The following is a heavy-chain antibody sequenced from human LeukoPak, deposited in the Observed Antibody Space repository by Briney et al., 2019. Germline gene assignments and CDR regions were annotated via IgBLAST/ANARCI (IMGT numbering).Heavy chain of an antibody. CDR1: GGSISSYY. J-gene: IGHJ5*02. CDR2: IYYSGST. Sequence: SETLSLTCTVSGGSISSYYWSWIRQPPGKGLEWIGYIYYSGSTNYNPSLKSRVTISVDTSKNQFSLKLSSVTAADTAVYYCARLDLGGSSWYDHWGQGTLVTVPS. CDR3: ARLDLGGSSWYDH. V-gene: IGHV4-59*01. D-gene: IGHD3-16*01.